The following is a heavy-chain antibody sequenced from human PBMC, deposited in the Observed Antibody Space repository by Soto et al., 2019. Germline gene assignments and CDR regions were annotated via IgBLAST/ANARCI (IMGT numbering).Heavy chain of an antibody. J-gene: IGHJ5*01. CDR1: GFSLSTSGVG. V-gene: IGHV2-5*02. CDR3: GHSLASSHYGDYEPINRFDY. CDR2: IYWDDDK. D-gene: IGHD4-17*01. Sequence: QITLKESGPTLVKPTQTLTLTCTFSGFSLSTSGVGVGWIRQPPGKALEWLALIYWDDDKRYSPSLKSRLTNAKATPQHQQARNLANMDPGDTPTYYWGHSLASSHYGDYEPINRFDYWGQGTLVTVSS.